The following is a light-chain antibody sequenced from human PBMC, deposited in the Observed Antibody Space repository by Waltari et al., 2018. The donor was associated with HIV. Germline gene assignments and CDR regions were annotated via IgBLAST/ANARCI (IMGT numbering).Light chain of an antibody. CDR1: RSVLSISNDRNY. CDR2: WAS. CDR3: QQYYTTPLT. V-gene: IGKV4-1*01. J-gene: IGKJ4*01. Sequence: DIVMTQSPASLVVPLGERATINCKSSRSVLSISNDRNYLAWYQQKSGQPPRLLIYWASSRESGVPARFSGSGSRTDFTLTINSLQAEDVAVYYCQQYYTTPLTFGGGTKVEIK.